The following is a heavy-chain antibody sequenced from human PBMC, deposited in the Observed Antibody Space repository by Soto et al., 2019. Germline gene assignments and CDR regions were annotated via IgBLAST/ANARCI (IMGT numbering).Heavy chain of an antibody. D-gene: IGHD6-19*01. CDR1: GFTFSTYW. Sequence: EVQLVESGGGLVQPGGSLRLSCAASGFTFSTYWMSWVRQAPGKGLEWLANIKQDGSEKYYVDSVKGRFTVSRDNAKNSLYLQMNSLRAEDTAVYYCARSPGYSSGWFADWGQGTLVTVS. CDR3: ARSPGYSSGWFAD. CDR2: IKQDGSEK. J-gene: IGHJ4*02. V-gene: IGHV3-7*01.